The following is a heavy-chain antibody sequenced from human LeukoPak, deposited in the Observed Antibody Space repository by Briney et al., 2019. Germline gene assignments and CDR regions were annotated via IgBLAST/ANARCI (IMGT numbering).Heavy chain of an antibody. Sequence: NPSETLSLTCTVSGGSISSSSYYWGWIRQPPGKGLEWIGSIYYSGSTYYNPSLKSRVTISVDTSKNQFSLKLSSVTAADTAVYYCARQDGPTIMNSGYDNKLFFDYWGQGTLVSVSS. CDR1: GGSISSSSYY. D-gene: IGHD5-12*01. J-gene: IGHJ4*02. CDR2: IYYSGST. CDR3: ARQDGPTIMNSGYDNKLFFDY. V-gene: IGHV4-39*01.